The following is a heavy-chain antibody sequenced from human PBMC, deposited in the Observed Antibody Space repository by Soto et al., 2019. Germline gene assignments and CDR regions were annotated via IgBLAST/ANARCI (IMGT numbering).Heavy chain of an antibody. CDR1: GLSVDSGAFY. D-gene: IGHD5-12*01. CDR3: ARSLVESGYDYLRYYFGMDV. CDR2: IYNTGTT. J-gene: IGHJ6*02. V-gene: IGHV4-31*03. Sequence: TSETLSLTCTVSGLSVDSGAFYWSWIRQNPGKGLEWIGYIYNTGTTFYNPSLKSRVTISVDTSKNQFSLKLNSVTAADTAVYYCARSLVESGYDYLRYYFGMDVWGQGTTVTVSS.